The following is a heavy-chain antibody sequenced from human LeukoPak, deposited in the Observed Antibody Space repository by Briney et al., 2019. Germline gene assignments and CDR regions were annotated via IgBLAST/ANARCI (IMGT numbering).Heavy chain of an antibody. CDR1: GFTFSSYA. V-gene: IGHV3-23*01. Sequence: GGSLRLSCAASGFTFSSYAMSWVRQAPGKGLEWVSAISADGGDTFYADSVKGRFIVSRDTSKNTLSLQMNSLRAEDTAVYYCAKHTGGDCYGAYDYWGQGTLVTVSS. D-gene: IGHD2-21*02. CDR2: ISADGGDT. CDR3: AKHTGGDCYGAYDY. J-gene: IGHJ4*02.